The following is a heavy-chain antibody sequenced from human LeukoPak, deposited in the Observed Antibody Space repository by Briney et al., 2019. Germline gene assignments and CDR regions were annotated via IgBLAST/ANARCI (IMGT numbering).Heavy chain of an antibody. CDR3: AKGKYSYGNIPFDY. Sequence: PGGSLRLSCAASGFTFSSYAMSWARQAPGKGLEWVSAISGSGGNTYYADSVKGRFTISRDNSKNTLYLQMNSLRAEDTAVYYCAKGKYSYGNIPFDYWGQGTLVTVSS. D-gene: IGHD5-18*01. CDR1: GFTFSSYA. CDR2: ISGSGGNT. V-gene: IGHV3-23*01. J-gene: IGHJ4*02.